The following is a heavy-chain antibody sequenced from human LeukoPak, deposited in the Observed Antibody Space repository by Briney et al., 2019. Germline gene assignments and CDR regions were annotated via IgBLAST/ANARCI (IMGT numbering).Heavy chain of an antibody. CDR2: TVSRGTT. CDR3: AKCSTSAYTTGWCNWIDP. CDR1: GFTFTSDV. J-gene: IGHJ5*02. V-gene: IGHV3-23*01. D-gene: IGHD6-19*01. Sequence: PGGSLRLSCVASGFTFTSDVMNWVRQAPGKGLEWVSSTVSRGTTQYADSVKGRFTVSRDTSKNTLYLQMNSLRADDTAVYYCAKCSTSAYTTGWCNWIDPWGQGTLVTVSS.